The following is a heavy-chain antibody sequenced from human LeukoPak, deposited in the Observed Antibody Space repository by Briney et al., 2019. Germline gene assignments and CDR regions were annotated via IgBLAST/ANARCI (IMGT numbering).Heavy chain of an antibody. CDR2: TYYSGST. J-gene: IGHJ3*02. CDR3: ARRDYSDSGRLDGFDM. CDR1: GGSISNSGYY. V-gene: IGHV4-39*01. Sequence: SETLSLTCTVSGGSISNSGYYWGWIRQPPGKGLEWIGNTYYSGSTYYNPSLKSRVTISVDTSKNQFSLKLSSVTAADTAVYYCARRDYSDSGRLDGFDMWGQGTMVTVSS. D-gene: IGHD3-10*01.